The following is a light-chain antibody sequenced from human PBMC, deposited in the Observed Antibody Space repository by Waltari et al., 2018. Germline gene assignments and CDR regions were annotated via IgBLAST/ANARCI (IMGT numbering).Light chain of an antibody. J-gene: IGKJ4*01. Sequence: EIVLTQSPATLSLSPGDTATLSCRANPSVNSFLGWYQHKLGQAPRLLIYDTSNRATGVPARFSGSGSGTDFALTISSLEPEDFAIYYCQQRGTWPPLTFGGGTKVEI. V-gene: IGKV3-11*01. CDR3: QQRGTWPPLT. CDR1: PSVNSF. CDR2: DTS.